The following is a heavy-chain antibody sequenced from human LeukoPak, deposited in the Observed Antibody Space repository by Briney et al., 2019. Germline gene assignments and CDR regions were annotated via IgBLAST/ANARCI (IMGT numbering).Heavy chain of an antibody. Sequence: PSETLSLTCTVSDGSISSTSYFWGWIRQPPGKGLEWIGSISYGGSTYYNPSLRSRVSISVDTTKNQSSLNLRSVTAADTAVYYCARPGSTTGWYYFDFWGQGTLVTVSS. CDR3: ARPGSTTGWYYFDF. D-gene: IGHD6-19*01. CDR1: DGSISSTSYF. J-gene: IGHJ4*02. V-gene: IGHV4-39*01. CDR2: ISYGGST.